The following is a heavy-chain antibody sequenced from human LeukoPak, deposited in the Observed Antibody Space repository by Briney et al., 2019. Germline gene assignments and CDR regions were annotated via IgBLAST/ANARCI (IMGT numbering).Heavy chain of an antibody. J-gene: IGHJ6*02. V-gene: IGHV4-61*08. D-gene: IGHD3-3*01. CDR2: ISYSGGT. CDR3: ARHSAYDFWSGYYYYGMDV. CDR1: GGSISSGGYY. Sequence: SQTLSLTCTVSGGSISSGGYYWSWIRQPPGKGLEWIGYISYSGGTNYNPSLKSRVTISVDTSKNQFSLKLSSVTAADTAVYYCARHSAYDFWSGYYYYGMDVWGQGTAVTVSS.